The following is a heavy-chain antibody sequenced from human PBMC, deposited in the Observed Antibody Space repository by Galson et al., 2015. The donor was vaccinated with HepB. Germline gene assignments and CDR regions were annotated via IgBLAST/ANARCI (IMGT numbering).Heavy chain of an antibody. CDR1: GGSISSGGYY. J-gene: IGHJ6*03. V-gene: IGHV4-30-2*01. CDR2: IYFSGST. Sequence: TLSLTCTVSGGSISSGGYYWSWIRQPPGKGLEWIGYIYFSGSTYYNPSLKSRVTISLDTSKNQFSLKLNSVTAADTAVYYCARDSFRRSKSYYYYMDVWGQGTPVTVSS. CDR3: ARDSFRRSKSYYYYMDV. D-gene: IGHD3-10*01.